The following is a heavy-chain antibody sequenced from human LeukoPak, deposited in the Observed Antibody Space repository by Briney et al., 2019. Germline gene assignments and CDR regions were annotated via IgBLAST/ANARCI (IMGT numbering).Heavy chain of an antibody. D-gene: IGHD1-14*01. Sequence: SETLSLTCTVSGGFISSYYWSWIRQPPGKGLEWIGYIYYSGSTNYNPSLKSRVTISVDTSKNQFSLKLSSVTAADTAVYYCARGLQGGTIIGWGQGTLVTVSS. CDR1: GGFISSYY. CDR2: IYYSGST. CDR3: ARGLQGGTIIG. V-gene: IGHV4-59*01. J-gene: IGHJ4*02.